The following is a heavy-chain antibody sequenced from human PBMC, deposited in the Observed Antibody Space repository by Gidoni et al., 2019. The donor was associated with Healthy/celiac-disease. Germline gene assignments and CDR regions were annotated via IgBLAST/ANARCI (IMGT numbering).Heavy chain of an antibody. J-gene: IGHJ4*02. V-gene: IGHV3-23*04. D-gene: IGHD3-10*01. Sequence: EVQLVESGGGLVQPGGSLRLSRAASGFTFSSYARSWVRQAPGKGLGWVSAISGSGGSTYYADSVKGRFTISRDNSKNTLYLQMNSLRAEDTAVYYCAKRGSGSYYYYFDYWGQGTLVTVSS. CDR1: GFTFSSYA. CDR2: ISGSGGST. CDR3: AKRGSGSYYYYFDY.